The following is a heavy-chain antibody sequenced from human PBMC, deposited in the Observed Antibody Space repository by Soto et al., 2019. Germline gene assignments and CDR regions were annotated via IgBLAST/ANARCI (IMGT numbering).Heavy chain of an antibody. D-gene: IGHD3-10*01. V-gene: IGHV4-59*01. CDR1: GGSISSYY. CDR2: IYYSGST. J-gene: IGHJ6*02. CDR3: ARDLFGHRHYYGSGKLYGMDV. Sequence: PSETLSLTCTVSGGSISSYYWSWLRQPPGKGLEWIGYIYYSGSTNYNPSLKSRVTISVDTSKNQFSLKLSSVTAADTAVYYCARDLFGHRHYYGSGKLYGMDVWGQGTTVTVSS.